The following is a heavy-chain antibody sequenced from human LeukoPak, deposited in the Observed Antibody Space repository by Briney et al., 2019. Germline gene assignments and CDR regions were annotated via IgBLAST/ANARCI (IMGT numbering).Heavy chain of an antibody. CDR2: INPSGGST. D-gene: IGHD6-19*01. V-gene: IGHV1-46*01. CDR1: GYTFTSYY. J-gene: IGHJ4*02. Sequence: WASVKVSCKASGYTFTSYYMHWVRQAPGQGLEWMGIINPSGGSTSYAQKFQGRVTMTRDTSTSTVYMELSSLRSEDTAVYYCAREYVAGTGPTGLDYWGQGTLVTVSS. CDR3: AREYVAGTGPTGLDY.